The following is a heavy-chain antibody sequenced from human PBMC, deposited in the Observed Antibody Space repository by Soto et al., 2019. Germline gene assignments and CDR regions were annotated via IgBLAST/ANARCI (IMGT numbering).Heavy chain of an antibody. Sequence: VASVKVSCKXSGGTFGSYAIIWVRQAPGQGLEWMGGIIPIFHTPNYAQKFLGRVSITADESTNTAYMDLSSLRSGDTAVYYCARGLQDGYNSYYGMDVWGQGTTVTVSS. D-gene: IGHD4-4*01. J-gene: IGHJ6*02. CDR3: ARGLQDGYNSYYGMDV. CDR1: GGTFGSYA. CDR2: IIPIFHTP. V-gene: IGHV1-69*13.